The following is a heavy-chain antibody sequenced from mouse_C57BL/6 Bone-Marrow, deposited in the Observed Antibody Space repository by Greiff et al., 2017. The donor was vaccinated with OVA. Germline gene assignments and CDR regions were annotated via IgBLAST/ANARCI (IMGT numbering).Heavy chain of an antibody. J-gene: IGHJ2*01. V-gene: IGHV14-4*01. CDR3: TTSYYYGSSLTGRDY. D-gene: IGHD1-1*01. CDR2: IAPENGDT. CDR1: GFNIKDDY. Sequence: VQLQQSGAELVRPGASVKLSCTASGFNIKDDYMHWVKQRPEQGLAWIGWIAPENGDTEYASKFQGKATITADTSSNTAYLQLSSLTSEDTAVYYCTTSYYYGSSLTGRDYWGQGTTLTVSS.